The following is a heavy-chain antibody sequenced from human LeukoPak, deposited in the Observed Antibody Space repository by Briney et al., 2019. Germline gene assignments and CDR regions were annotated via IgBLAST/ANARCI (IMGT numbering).Heavy chain of an antibody. J-gene: IGHJ4*02. Sequence: GGSLRLSCAASGFTFSGYGMHWVRQAPGKGLEWVAVISYDGSNKYYADSVKGRFTISRDNSKNTLYLQMNSLRAEDTAVYYCAKGDRRYCSSTSCYGSDYWGQGTLVTVSS. V-gene: IGHV3-30*18. CDR3: AKGDRRYCSSTSCYGSDY. D-gene: IGHD2-2*01. CDR2: ISYDGSNK. CDR1: GFTFSGYG.